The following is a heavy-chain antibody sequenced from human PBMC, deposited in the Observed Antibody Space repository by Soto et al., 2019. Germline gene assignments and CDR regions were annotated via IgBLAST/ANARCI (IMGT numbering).Heavy chain of an antibody. D-gene: IGHD6-6*01. CDR2: ISSSSSYI. CDR1: GFTFSSYS. J-gene: IGHJ6*02. V-gene: IGHV3-21*01. CDR3: ARGGWQLVRSDTYGMDV. Sequence: EVQLVESGGGLVKPGGSLRLSCAASGFTFSSYSMNWVRQAPGKGLEWVSSISSSSSYIYYADSVKGRFTISRDNAKNSLYLQMNSLRAEDTVVYYCARGGWQLVRSDTYGMDVWGQGSTVTVSS.